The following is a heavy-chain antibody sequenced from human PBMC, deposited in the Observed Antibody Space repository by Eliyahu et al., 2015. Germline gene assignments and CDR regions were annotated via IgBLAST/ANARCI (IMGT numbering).Heavy chain of an antibody. CDR1: GFSFSTFH. D-gene: IGHD5-24*01. J-gene: IGHJ6*02. CDR2: IWHDGAGT. CDR3: ARGTAEMGSYYGLDV. Sequence: QVQLVESGGGAVLPDGYQXLSCTASGFSFSTFHMHWVRQAPGKGLEWVATIWHDGAGTYYADSVKGRFSISRDNSKRVVHLQLYSPKIEDTAVYYCARGTAEMGSYYGLDVWGHGTAVSVS. V-gene: IGHV3-33*01.